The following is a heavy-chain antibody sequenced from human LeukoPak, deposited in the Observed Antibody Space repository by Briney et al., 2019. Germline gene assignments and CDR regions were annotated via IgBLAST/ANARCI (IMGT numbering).Heavy chain of an antibody. CDR1: DVSISSGLYY. CDR3: ARHISSWYYFDY. D-gene: IGHD6-13*01. CDR2: ISYSGTT. V-gene: IGHV4-39*01. J-gene: IGHJ4*02. Sequence: SETLSLTCSVSDVSISSGLYYWGWIRQSPGRGLEWIGSISYSGTTFYTPSLKSRGTISVDTSKNQFSLKLKSLTATDTAIYYCARHISSWYYFDYWAQGILVTVSS.